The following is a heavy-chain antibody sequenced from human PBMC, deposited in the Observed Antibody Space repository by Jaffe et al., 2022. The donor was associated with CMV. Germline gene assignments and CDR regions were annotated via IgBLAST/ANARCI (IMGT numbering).Heavy chain of an antibody. D-gene: IGHD6-13*01. Sequence: QVQLVESGGGVVQPGRSLRLSCAASGFTFSSYGMHWVRQAPGKGLEWVAVIWYDGSNKYYADSVKGRFTISRDNSKNTLYLQMNSLRAEDTAVYYCARDMTRFRIAAAGTLFDYWGQGTLVTVSS. CDR1: GFTFSSYG. J-gene: IGHJ4*02. V-gene: IGHV3-33*01. CDR3: ARDMTRFRIAAAGTLFDY. CDR2: IWYDGSNK.